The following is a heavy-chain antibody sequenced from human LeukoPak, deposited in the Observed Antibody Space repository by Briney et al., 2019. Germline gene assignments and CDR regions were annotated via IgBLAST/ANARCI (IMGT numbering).Heavy chain of an antibody. CDR2: IKQDGSEK. CDR3: ARGGFYTVPDAFDV. CDR1: GFTFSTYW. J-gene: IGHJ3*01. D-gene: IGHD2/OR15-2a*01. Sequence: TGGSLRLSCAASGFTFSTYWMSWVRQAPGKGLEWVANIKQDGSEKYYVDSVKGRFTISRDNTKNSLSLQMNSLRVEDTAVYYCARGGFYTVPDAFDVWGQGTMVTVSS. V-gene: IGHV3-7*04.